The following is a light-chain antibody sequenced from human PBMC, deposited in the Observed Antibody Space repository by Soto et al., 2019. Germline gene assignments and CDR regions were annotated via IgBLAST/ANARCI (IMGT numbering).Light chain of an antibody. Sequence: EIVMTQSPATLSVSPGERVTLSCRASQSVSRKLAWYQQKPGQAPRLLIYGTTTRATGIPARFSGSGSGTEFTLTVSSLQSADFGIYYCQQYGHWPPYTFGQGTTLETK. CDR1: QSVSRK. CDR3: QQYGHWPPYT. J-gene: IGKJ2*01. V-gene: IGKV3-15*01. CDR2: GTT.